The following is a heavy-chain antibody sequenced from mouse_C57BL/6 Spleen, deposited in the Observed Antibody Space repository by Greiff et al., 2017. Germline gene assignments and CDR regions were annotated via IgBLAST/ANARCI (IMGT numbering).Heavy chain of an antibody. D-gene: IGHD2-1*01. J-gene: IGHJ1*03. V-gene: IGHV8-8*01. CDR1: GFSLSTFGMG. CDR3: ARTSTGGYFDV. Sequence: QVTLKVSGPGILQPSQTLSLTCSFSGFSLSTFGMGVGWIRQPSGKGLEWLAHTWWDDDKYYNPALKSRPTISKDTSKDQVFLQIANVDTADTATYSCARTSTGGYFDVWGTGTTVTVSS. CDR2: TWWDDDK.